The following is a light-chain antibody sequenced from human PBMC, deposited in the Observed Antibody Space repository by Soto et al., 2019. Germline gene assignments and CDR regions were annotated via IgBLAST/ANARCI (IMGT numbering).Light chain of an antibody. V-gene: IGLV2-23*02. J-gene: IGLJ1*01. CDR2: EVS. CDR3: CSYAGSSTFYV. CDR1: SSDVGSYNL. Sequence: QSALTQPASVSGSPGQSITISCTGTSSDVGSYNLISWYQQYPDKAPKLMIYEVSKRPSGVSNRFSGYKSGNTASLTISGLQAEDEADYYCCSYAGSSTFYVFGSGTKLTVL.